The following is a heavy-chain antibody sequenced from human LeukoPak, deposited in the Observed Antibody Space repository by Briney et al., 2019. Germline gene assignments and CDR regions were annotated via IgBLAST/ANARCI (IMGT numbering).Heavy chain of an antibody. J-gene: IGHJ6*03. Sequence: SETLSLTCAVYGGSFSGYYWSWIRQPPGKGLEWIGEINHSGRTNYHTSLKSRATISVNTSKKHFIVKLRVLTAAATAVYYCARALQLRYGSGSSKYYYYYMDVWGKGTTVTVSS. CDR3: ARALQLRYGSGSSKYYYYYMDV. CDR1: GGSFSGYY. V-gene: IGHV4-34*01. D-gene: IGHD3-10*01. CDR2: INHSGRT.